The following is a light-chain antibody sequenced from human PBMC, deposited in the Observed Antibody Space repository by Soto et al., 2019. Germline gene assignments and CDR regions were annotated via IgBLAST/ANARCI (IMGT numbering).Light chain of an antibody. Sequence: ETVLRQSPGTLSLSPGERATLSCRASQSVGSSYLSWYQQKPGQAPRLLIYGSSSRATGIPDRFSGSGSGTDFTLTISRLEPEDFAVYYCQQYGSSITFGPGTKVDIK. V-gene: IGKV3-20*01. CDR3: QQYGSSIT. CDR1: QSVGSSY. J-gene: IGKJ3*01. CDR2: GSS.